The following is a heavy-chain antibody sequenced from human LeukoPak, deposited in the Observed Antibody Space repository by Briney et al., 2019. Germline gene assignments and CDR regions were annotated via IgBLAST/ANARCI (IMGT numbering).Heavy chain of an antibody. D-gene: IGHD6-19*01. CDR3: ASLYSSGWNYFDY. Sequence: PSETLSLTCSVSGGSISSRSYYWGWILQPPGKGLEWIGSIYYSGSTYYNPSLRSRLTISVDTSKNQFSLKLTSVTAADTAVYYCASLYSSGWNYFDYWGQGTLVTVSS. CDR2: IYYSGST. J-gene: IGHJ4*02. V-gene: IGHV4-39*01. CDR1: GGSISSRSYY.